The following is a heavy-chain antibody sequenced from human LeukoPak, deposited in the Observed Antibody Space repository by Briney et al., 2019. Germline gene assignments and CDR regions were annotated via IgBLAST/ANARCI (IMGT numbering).Heavy chain of an antibody. CDR3: ARHRYCSSTSCYHFDY. V-gene: IGHV1-69*13. CDR2: IIPIFGTA. Sequence: SVKVSCKASGGTFSSYAISWVRQAPGQGLEWMGGIIPIFGTANYAQKFQGRVTITADESTSTAYMELSSLRPEDTAVYYCARHRYCSSTSCYHFDYWGQGTLVTVSS. J-gene: IGHJ4*02. CDR1: GGTFSSYA. D-gene: IGHD2-2*01.